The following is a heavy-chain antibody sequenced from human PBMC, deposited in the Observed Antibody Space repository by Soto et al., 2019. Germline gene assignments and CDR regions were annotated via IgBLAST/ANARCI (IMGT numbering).Heavy chain of an antibody. CDR3: ARGDYFDSSGYSFDF. CDR1: GFIFSNFA. V-gene: IGHV3-30-3*01. Sequence: PGGSLRLSCAASGFIFSNFAMHWVRQAPGKGLEWVAFISYDGNNKYYADSVKGQFTISRDNSKNTVFLQMQSLRAEDTALYYCARGDYFDSSGYSFDFWGQGTLVTVSS. J-gene: IGHJ4*02. D-gene: IGHD3-22*01. CDR2: ISYDGNNK.